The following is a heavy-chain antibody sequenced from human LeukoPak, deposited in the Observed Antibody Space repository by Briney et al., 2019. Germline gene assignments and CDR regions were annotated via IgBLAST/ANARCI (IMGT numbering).Heavy chain of an antibody. V-gene: IGHV3-21*01. Sequence: GGSLRLSCAASGFTFSSYSMNRVRQAPGKGLEWVSSISSSSSYIYYADSVKGRFTISRDNAKNSLYLQMSSLRAEDTAVYYCAKALATRHMDVWGQGTTVTVSS. CDR1: GFTFSSYS. J-gene: IGHJ6*02. CDR3: AKALATRHMDV. CDR2: ISSSSSYI.